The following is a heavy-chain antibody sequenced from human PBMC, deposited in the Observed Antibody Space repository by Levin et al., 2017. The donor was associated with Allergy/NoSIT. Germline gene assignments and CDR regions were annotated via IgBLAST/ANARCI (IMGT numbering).Heavy chain of an antibody. Sequence: SETLSLTCTVSGASISSYYWSWIRQPAGKGLEWIGRTHTSGSTNYNPSLKSRVTMSVDTSKNQFSLKLSSVTAADTAVYYCARVWFGEFTDAFDIWGQGTMVTVSS. CDR1: GASISSYY. CDR3: ARVWFGEFTDAFDI. D-gene: IGHD3-10*01. J-gene: IGHJ3*02. CDR2: THTSGST. V-gene: IGHV4-4*07.